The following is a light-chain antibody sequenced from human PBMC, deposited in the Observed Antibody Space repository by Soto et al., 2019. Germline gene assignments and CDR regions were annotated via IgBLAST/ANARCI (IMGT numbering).Light chain of an antibody. V-gene: IGKV3-11*01. Sequence: EIVLTQSPATLSLSPGERATLSCRASQSLSSYLAWYQQKPGQAPRLLIYDASNRATVIPARFSGSGSGTDFILTISSLEPEDFAVSYCQQRSNRFGQGTKLEIK. J-gene: IGKJ2*03. CDR1: QSLSSY. CDR3: QQRSNR. CDR2: DAS.